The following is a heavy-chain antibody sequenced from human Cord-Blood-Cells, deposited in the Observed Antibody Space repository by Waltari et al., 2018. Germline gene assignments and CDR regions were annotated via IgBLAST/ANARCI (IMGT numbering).Heavy chain of an antibody. Sequence: QVQLVQSGAEVKKPGSSVKVSCKASGGTFSSYAISWVRQAPGQGLEWMGGIIPIFGTANYAQKFQGRVTITADESTSTAYMELSSLRSEDTAVYYCARDGGYSGYDYFDYWGQGTLVTVSS. CDR1: GGTFSSYA. J-gene: IGHJ4*02. D-gene: IGHD5-12*01. CDR2: IIPIFGTA. V-gene: IGHV1-69*01. CDR3: ARDGGYSGYDYFDY.